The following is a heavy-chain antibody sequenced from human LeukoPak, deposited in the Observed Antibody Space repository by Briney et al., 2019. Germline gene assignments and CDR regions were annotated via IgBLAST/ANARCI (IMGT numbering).Heavy chain of an antibody. J-gene: IGHJ4*02. V-gene: IGHV5-51*01. D-gene: IGHD4-17*01. Sequence: GESLKISCKGSGYSFTSYWIGWVRQMPGKGLEWMGIIYPGDSDTRYSPSFQGQVTISADKSISTAYLQWSSLKASDTAMYYCARNADYGDYVGSFDYSGQGTLVTVSS. CDR3: ARNADYGDYVGSFDY. CDR2: IYPGDSDT. CDR1: GYSFTSYW.